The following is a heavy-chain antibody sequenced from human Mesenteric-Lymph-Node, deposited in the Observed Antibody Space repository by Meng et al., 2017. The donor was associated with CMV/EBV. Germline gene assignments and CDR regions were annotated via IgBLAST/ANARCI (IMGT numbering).Heavy chain of an antibody. J-gene: IGHJ4*02. CDR3: AGPQVRYSYGYKTFDY. D-gene: IGHD5-18*01. CDR1: GGSIGRHY. V-gene: IGHV4-59*11. CDR2: ISYTGIY. Sequence: GSLRLSCTVSGGSIGRHYWNWLRQPPGKGLEWIGYISYTGIYDYNPSLTSRVSMSVDVSRNQFSLHLNSVTAADTAVYYCAGPQVRYSYGYKTFDYWGQGILVTVSS.